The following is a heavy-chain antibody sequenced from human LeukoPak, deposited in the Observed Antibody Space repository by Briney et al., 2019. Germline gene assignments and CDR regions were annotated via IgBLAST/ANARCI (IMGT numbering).Heavy chain of an antibody. J-gene: IGHJ4*02. CDR2: MNPNSGNT. Sequence: GASVKVSCKASRGTFSSYDINWVRQATGQGLEWMGWMNPNSGNTGYAQKFQGRVTITRNTSISTAYMELSSLRSEDTAVYYCARGLHCSGGSCYHNFDYWGQGTLVTVSS. V-gene: IGHV1-8*03. D-gene: IGHD2-15*01. CDR3: ARGLHCSGGSCYHNFDY. CDR1: RGTFSSYD.